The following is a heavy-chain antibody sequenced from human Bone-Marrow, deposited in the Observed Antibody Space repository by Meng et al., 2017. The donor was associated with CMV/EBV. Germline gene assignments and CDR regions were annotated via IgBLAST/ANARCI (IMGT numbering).Heavy chain of an antibody. CDR1: GGSISSYY. D-gene: IGHD3-3*01. CDR3: ARDENGQYYDFWSGYLDWYYFDY. J-gene: IGHJ4*02. CDR2: IYYSGST. V-gene: IGHV4-59*12. Sequence: GSLRLSCTVSGGSISSYYWSWIRQSPGKGLEWIGYIYYSGSTNYNPSLKSRVTISVDTSKNQFSLKLSSVTAADTAVYYCARDENGQYYDFWSGYLDWYYFDYWGQGTLVTVSS.